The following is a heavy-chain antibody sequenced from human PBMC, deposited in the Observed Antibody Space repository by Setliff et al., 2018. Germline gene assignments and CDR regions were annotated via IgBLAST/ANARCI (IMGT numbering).Heavy chain of an antibody. D-gene: IGHD2-8*02. J-gene: IGHJ4*02. CDR3: TVYNTGSSKDHY. CDR2: INHSGST. Sequence: SETLSLTCTASGGSIGSNNFYWIWIRQPPGKGLEWIGEINHSGSTNYNPSLKSRVTISVDTSKNQFSLKLSSVTAADTALYYCTVYNTGSSKDHYWGQGTPVTVSS. CDR1: GGSIGSNNFY. V-gene: IGHV4-39*07.